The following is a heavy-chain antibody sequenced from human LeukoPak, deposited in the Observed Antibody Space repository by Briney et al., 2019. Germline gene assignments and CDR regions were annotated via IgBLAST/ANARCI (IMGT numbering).Heavy chain of an antibody. Sequence: PSETLSLTCTVSGGSISSSSYYWGWIRQPPGKGLEWFGSISYSGSTYYNPSLKSRVTISVDTSKNQFSLKLSSVTAADTAVYYCARPNRIYSSGWYRFGYYFDYWGQGTLVTVSS. CDR2: ISYSGST. D-gene: IGHD6-19*01. CDR3: ARPNRIYSSGWYRFGYYFDY. V-gene: IGHV4-39*07. J-gene: IGHJ4*02. CDR1: GGSISSSSYY.